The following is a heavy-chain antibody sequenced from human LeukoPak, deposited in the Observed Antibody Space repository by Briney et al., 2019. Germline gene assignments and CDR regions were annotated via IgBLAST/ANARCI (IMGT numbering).Heavy chain of an antibody. Sequence: ASVKVSCKASGYNFISYYMHWVRQAPGQGLEWMGIINPSGGSTSYAQKFQDRVTMTRDTSTSTVYMELSSLKSEDMAVYYCAREDVVLVDAVRYQYYGMDVWGQGTTVTVSS. CDR1: GYNFISYY. D-gene: IGHD2-8*01. J-gene: IGHJ6*02. CDR3: AREDVVLVDAVRYQYYGMDV. CDR2: INPSGGST. V-gene: IGHV1-46*01.